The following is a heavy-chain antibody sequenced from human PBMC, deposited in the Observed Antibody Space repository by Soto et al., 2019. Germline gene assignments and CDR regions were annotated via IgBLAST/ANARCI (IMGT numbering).Heavy chain of an antibody. CDR3: AKVSLQDIVVVPAAYYYYGMDV. D-gene: IGHD2-2*01. CDR2: ISGSGGST. V-gene: IGHV3-23*01. J-gene: IGHJ6*02. CDR1: GFTFSSYA. Sequence: PGGSLRLSCAASGFTFSSYAMSWVRQAQGKGLEWVSAISGSGGSTYYADSVKGRFTISRDNSKNTLYLQMNSLRAEDTAVYYCAKVSLQDIVVVPAAYYYYGMDVWGQGTTVTVSS.